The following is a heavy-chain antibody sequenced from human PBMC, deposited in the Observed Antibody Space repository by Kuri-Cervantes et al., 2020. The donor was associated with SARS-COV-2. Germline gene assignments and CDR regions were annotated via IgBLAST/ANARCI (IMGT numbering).Heavy chain of an antibody. CDR1: GGSFSGYY. V-gene: IGHV4-34*01. CDR3: AKGWLLHNWFDP. J-gene: IGHJ5*02. Sequence: SCAVYGGSFSGYYWSWIRQPPGKGLEWIGSIYYSGSTYYNPSLKSRVTISVDTSKNQFSLKLSSVTAADTAVYYCAKGWLLHNWFDPWGQGTLVTVSS. D-gene: IGHD3-22*01. CDR2: IYYSGST.